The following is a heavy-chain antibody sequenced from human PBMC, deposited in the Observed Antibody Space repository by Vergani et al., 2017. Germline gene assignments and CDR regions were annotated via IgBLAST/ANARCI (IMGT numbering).Heavy chain of an antibody. J-gene: IGHJ3*02. V-gene: IGHV1-3*01. Sequence: QVQLVQSGAEVKKPGASVKVSCKASGYTFTSYAMHWVRQAPGQRLEWMGWSNAGNGNTKYSQKFQGRVTITRDTSASTAYMELSSLRSEDTAVYYCASLVAAREEDAFDIWGQGTMVTVSS. CDR3: ASLVAAREEDAFDI. CDR2: SNAGNGNT. D-gene: IGHD5-12*01. CDR1: GYTFTSYA.